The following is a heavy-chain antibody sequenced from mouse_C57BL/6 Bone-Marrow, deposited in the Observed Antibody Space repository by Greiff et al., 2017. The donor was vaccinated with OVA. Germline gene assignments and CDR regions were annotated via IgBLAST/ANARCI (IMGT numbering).Heavy chain of an antibody. CDR1: GFTFSSYA. D-gene: IGHD2-4*01. V-gene: IGHV5-4*01. Sequence: VQLKESGGGLVKPGGSLKLSCAASGFTFSSYAMSWVRQTPEKRLEWVATISDGGSYTYYPDNVKGRFTISRDNAKNNLYLQMSHLKSEDTAMYYCARGPTMITTRAMDYWGQGTSVTVSS. CDR3: ARGPTMITTRAMDY. J-gene: IGHJ4*01. CDR2: ISDGGSYT.